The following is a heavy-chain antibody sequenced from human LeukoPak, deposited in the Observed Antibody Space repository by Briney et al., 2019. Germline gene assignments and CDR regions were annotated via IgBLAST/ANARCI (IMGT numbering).Heavy chain of an antibody. D-gene: IGHD6-6*01. Sequence: KTSETLSLTCTVSGGSISSGSYYWSWIRQPAGKGLEWIGRIYTSGSTNYNPSLKSRVTISVDTSKNQFSLKLSSVTAADTAVYYCARDRVGIAARPGDYYYYYYMDVWGKGTTVTVSS. CDR1: GGSISSGSYY. J-gene: IGHJ6*03. CDR3: ARDRVGIAARPGDYYYYYYMDV. V-gene: IGHV4-61*02. CDR2: IYTSGST.